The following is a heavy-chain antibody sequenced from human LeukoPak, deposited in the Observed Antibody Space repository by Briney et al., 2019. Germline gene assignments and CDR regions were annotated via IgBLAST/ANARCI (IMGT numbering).Heavy chain of an antibody. CDR3: ARFFYDFWSGYSRFDY. V-gene: IGHV4-34*01. Sequence: GSLRLSCTASGFTFGDYAMSWIRQPPGKGLEWIGEINHSGSTNYNPSLKSRVTISVDTSKNQFSLKLSSVTASDTAVYYCARFFYDFWSGYSRFDYWGQGTLVTVSS. CDR2: INHSGST. CDR1: GFTFGDYA. D-gene: IGHD3-3*01. J-gene: IGHJ4*02.